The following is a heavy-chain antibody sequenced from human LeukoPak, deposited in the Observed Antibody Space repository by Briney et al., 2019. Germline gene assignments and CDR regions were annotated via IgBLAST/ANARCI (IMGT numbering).Heavy chain of an antibody. J-gene: IGHJ6*02. V-gene: IGHV3-30-3*01. Sequence: PGRSLRLSCAASGFTFSSYAMHWVRQAPGKGLEWVAVISYDGSNKYYADSVKGRFTISRDNSKNTLYLQMNSLRAEGTAVYYCARDVVGSSNNGMDVWGQGTTVTVSS. CDR1: GFTFSSYA. CDR3: ARDVVGSSNNGMDV. CDR2: ISYDGSNK. D-gene: IGHD6-13*01.